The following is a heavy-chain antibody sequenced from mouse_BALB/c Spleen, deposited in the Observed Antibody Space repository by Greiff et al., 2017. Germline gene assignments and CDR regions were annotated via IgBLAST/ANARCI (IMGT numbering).Heavy chain of an antibody. V-gene: IGHV7-3*02. D-gene: IGHD1-3*01. CDR1: GFTFTDYY. CDR3: ASRLTWYFDV. Sequence: VQLKESGGGLVQPGGSLRLSCAPSGFTFTDYYMSWVRQPPGKALEWLGFIRNKANGYTTEYSASVKGRFTISRDNSQSILYLQMNTLRAEDSATYYCASRLTWYFDVWGAGTTGTVSS. CDR2: IRNKANGYTT. J-gene: IGHJ1*01.